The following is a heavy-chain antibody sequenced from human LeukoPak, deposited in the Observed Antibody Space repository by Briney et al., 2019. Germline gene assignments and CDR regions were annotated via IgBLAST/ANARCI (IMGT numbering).Heavy chain of an antibody. V-gene: IGHV4-4*07. D-gene: IGHD2-2*01. Sequence: SETLSLTCTVSGGSISSYYWSWIRQPAGKGLEWIGRIYTSGSTNYNPSLKSRVTMSVDTSKNQFSLKLSSVTAADTAVYYCARVHRYCSSTSCYWEPPLHQQGNWFDPWGQGTLVTVSS. CDR3: ARVHRYCSSTSCYWEPPLHQQGNWFDP. CDR2: IYTSGST. CDR1: GGSISSYY. J-gene: IGHJ5*02.